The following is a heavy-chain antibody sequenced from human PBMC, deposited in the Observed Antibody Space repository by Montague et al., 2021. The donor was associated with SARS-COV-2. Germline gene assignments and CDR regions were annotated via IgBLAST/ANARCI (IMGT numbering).Heavy chain of an antibody. V-gene: IGHV4-34*01. D-gene: IGHD6-25*01. CDR2: SNHSGGT. Sequence: SETLSLTCAVYGGSFSGYYWSWIRRPPGKGLEWIGESNHSGGTNYNPYLEGRVTIPVDTSKNQFSLKLTSVTAADTAVYYCARGLSGSYSGGWVPVALFDFYHYMDVWAKGTTVTVSS. J-gene: IGHJ6*03. CDR3: ARGLSGSYSGGWVPVALFDFYHYMDV. CDR1: GGSFSGYY.